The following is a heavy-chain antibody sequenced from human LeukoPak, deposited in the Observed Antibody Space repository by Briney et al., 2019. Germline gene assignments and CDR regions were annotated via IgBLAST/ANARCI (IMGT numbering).Heavy chain of an antibody. CDR3: AGSTMVPSLWFDP. D-gene: IGHD3-10*01. J-gene: IGHJ5*02. V-gene: IGHV1-69*06. CDR2: IIPIFGTA. Sequence: KISCKGSGYSFTSYAISWVRQAPGQGLEWMGGIIPIFGTANYAQKFQGRVTITADKSTSTAYMELSSLRSEDTAVYYCAGSTMVPSLWFDPWGQGTLVTVSS. CDR1: GYSFTSYA.